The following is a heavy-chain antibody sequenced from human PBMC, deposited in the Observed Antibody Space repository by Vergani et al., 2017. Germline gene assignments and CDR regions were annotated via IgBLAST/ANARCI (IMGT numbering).Heavy chain of an antibody. CDR2: ISAYNGNT. CDR3: ARGLYDFWSGKLPDGWFDP. CDR1: GYIFTSYG. J-gene: IGHJ5*02. V-gene: IGHV1-18*01. D-gene: IGHD3-3*01. Sequence: QVQLVQSGAEVKKPGASVKVSCKASGYIFTSYGISWVRQAPGQGLEWMGWISAYNGNTNYAQKLQGRGTLTTDTSTSTAYMELRSLRSDDTAVYYCARGLYDFWSGKLPDGWFDPWGQGTLVTVSS.